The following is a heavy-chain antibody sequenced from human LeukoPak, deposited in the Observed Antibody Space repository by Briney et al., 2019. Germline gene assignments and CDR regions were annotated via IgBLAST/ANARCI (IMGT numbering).Heavy chain of an antibody. V-gene: IGHV4-59*01. CDR3: ARELRNPRRGFAYFDY. D-gene: IGHD1-14*01. CDR2: IYYSGST. Sequence: PSETLSLTCTVSGGSISSYYWSWIRQPPGKGLEWIGYIYYSGSTNYNPSLKSRVTISVDTSKNQFSLKLSSVTAADTAVYYCARELRNPRRGFAYFDYWGQGTLVTVSS. CDR1: GGSISSYY. J-gene: IGHJ4*02.